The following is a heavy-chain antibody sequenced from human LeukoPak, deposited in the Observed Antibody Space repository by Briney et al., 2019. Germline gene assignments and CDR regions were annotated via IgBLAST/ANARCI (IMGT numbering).Heavy chain of an antibody. Sequence: SETLSLTCTVSGGSISSYYWSWIRQPPGKGLEWIGYIYHSGSTYYNPSLKSRVTISVDRSKNQFSLKLSSVTAADTAVYYCARAPMEWELSQPFDYWGQGTLVTVSS. V-gene: IGHV4-59*12. CDR1: GGSISSYY. D-gene: IGHD1-26*01. CDR3: ARAPMEWELSQPFDY. J-gene: IGHJ4*02. CDR2: IYHSGST.